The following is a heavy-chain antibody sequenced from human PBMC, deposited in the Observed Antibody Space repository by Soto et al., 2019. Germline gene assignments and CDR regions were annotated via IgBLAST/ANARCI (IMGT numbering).Heavy chain of an antibody. Sequence: GGSLRLSCAASGFTFSSYAMSWVRQAPGKGLEWVSAISGSGGSTYYADSVKGRFTISRDNSKNTLYLQMNSLRAEDTAVYYCAKDSPLAVSGGYCSGGSCYDYHYYGMDVWGQGTTVTVSS. V-gene: IGHV3-23*01. CDR3: AKDSPLAVSGGYCSGGSCYDYHYYGMDV. CDR2: ISGSGGST. CDR1: GFTFSSYA. D-gene: IGHD2-15*01. J-gene: IGHJ6*02.